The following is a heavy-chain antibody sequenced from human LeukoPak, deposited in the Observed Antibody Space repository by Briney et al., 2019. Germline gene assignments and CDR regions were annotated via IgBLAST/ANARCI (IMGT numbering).Heavy chain of an antibody. CDR1: GYTFTGYY. CDR2: INPNSGGT. CDR3: ARLYSPARYFDWLFDY. J-gene: IGHJ4*02. D-gene: IGHD3-9*01. V-gene: IGHV1-2*02. Sequence: GASVKVSCKASGYTFTGYYMHWVRQAPGQGLEWMGWINPNSGGTNYAQKFQGRVTMTRGTSISTAYMELSRLRSDDTAVYYCARLYSPARYFDWLFDYWGQGTLVTVSS.